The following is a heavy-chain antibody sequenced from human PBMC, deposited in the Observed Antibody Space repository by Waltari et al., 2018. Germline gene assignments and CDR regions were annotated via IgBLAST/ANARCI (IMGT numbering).Heavy chain of an antibody. V-gene: IGHV3-30*18. D-gene: IGHD3-10*01. Sequence: QVHLVESGGGVVQPGRSLRLSCAAYRFIFSNYGMPWVRQSPGKGLEWVAVISYDGNRKYYADSVKGRFTISRDNSKRTLDLQMNRLRADDTAMYYCAKGGYGSGSLYFFDSWGQGTLVTVSS. CDR2: ISYDGNRK. CDR3: AKGGYGSGSLYFFDS. CDR1: RFIFSNYG. J-gene: IGHJ4*02.